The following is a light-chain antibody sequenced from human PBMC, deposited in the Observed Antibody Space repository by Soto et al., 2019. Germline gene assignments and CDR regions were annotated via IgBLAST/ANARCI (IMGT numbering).Light chain of an antibody. Sequence: ALPRPASVSRPPGQSMAISCAGTSSDGGGYNYVSWYQQHPGKAPKLMIQDVSNRPSGVSDRFSGSKSGNTASLTISGLQAEDEADYYCSSYTSSSTHVFGTGTKVTVL. CDR2: DVS. CDR1: SSDGGGYNY. V-gene: IGLV2-14*01. J-gene: IGLJ1*01. CDR3: SSYTSSSTHV.